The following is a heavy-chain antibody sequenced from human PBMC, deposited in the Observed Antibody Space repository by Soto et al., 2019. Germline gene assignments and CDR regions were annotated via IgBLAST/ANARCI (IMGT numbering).Heavy chain of an antibody. CDR2: ISSSGSTI. CDR1: GSTLTVYY. J-gene: IGHJ4*01. CDR3: ARVPASRIDY. Sequence: LRQSCSAAGSTLTVYYMSWIRQAPGKGLEWVSYISSSGSTIYYADSVRGRFTISRDNAKNSLYLQMNSLRAEDTAVYSCARVPASRIDYWGHGT. V-gene: IGHV3-11*04. D-gene: IGHD2-2*01.